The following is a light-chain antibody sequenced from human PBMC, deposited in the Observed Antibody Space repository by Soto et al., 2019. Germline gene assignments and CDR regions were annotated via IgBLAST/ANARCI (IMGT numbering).Light chain of an antibody. CDR3: QQVSSYPLT. V-gene: IGKV3-20*01. Sequence: EFVLTQSPGTLSLSPGERATLSCRASQTVRNNYLAWYQQKPGQAPRLLIYDASSRATGIPDRFSGGGSGTDFTLTISRLEPEDVAGYYCQQVSSYPLTFGGGTKVEIK. CDR2: DAS. J-gene: IGKJ4*01. CDR1: QTVRNNY.